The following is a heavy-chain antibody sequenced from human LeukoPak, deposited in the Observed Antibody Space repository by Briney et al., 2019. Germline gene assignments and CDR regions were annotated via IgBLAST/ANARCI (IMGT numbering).Heavy chain of an antibody. D-gene: IGHD6-19*01. V-gene: IGHV1-8*01. CDR1: GYTFTSYD. Sequence: ASVKVSCKASGYTFTSYDINWVRQATGQGLEWMGWRNPNSGSTGYAQKFQGRVTMTRNTSISTAYMELSSLRSEDTAVYYCARHSSGWYGYYYYYGMDVWGQGTTVTVSS. J-gene: IGHJ6*02. CDR3: ARHSSGWYGYYYYYGMDV. CDR2: RNPNSGST.